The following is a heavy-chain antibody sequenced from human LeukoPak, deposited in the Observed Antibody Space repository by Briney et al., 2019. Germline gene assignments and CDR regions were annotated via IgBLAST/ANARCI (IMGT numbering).Heavy chain of an antibody. CDR2: ISSSSSYI. V-gene: IGHV3-21*01. J-gene: IGHJ4*02. CDR3: AREGEVDTAVPRAYYFDY. CDR1: GFTFSSYS. Sequence: GGSLRLSCAASGFTFSSYSMNWVRQAPGKGLEWVSSISSSSSYIYYADSVKGRFTISRDNAKNSLYLQMNSLRAEDTAVYYCAREGEVDTAVPRAYYFDYWGQGTLVTVSS. D-gene: IGHD5-18*01.